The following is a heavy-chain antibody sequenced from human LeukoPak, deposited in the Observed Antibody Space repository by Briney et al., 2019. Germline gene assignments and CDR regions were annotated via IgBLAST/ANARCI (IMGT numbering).Heavy chain of an antibody. CDR3: ARNRVAAVSDLAN. J-gene: IGHJ4*02. D-gene: IGHD2-15*01. Sequence: GESLKISCKGSGYNFPSYRIGWVRQMPGKGLEWMGIIYPRNSDSRYTPSFQGHVTLSLDKFINTAFLQCSGLPASHSPMSYCARNRVAAVSDLANWGQGTQVTVSS. V-gene: IGHV5-51*01. CDR2: IYPRNSDS. CDR1: GYNFPSYR.